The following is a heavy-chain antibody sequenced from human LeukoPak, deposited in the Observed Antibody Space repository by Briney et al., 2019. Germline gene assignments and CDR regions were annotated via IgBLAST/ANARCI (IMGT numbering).Heavy chain of an antibody. CDR2: ISSSSSSYI. V-gene: IGHV3-21*01. J-gene: IGHJ4*02. CDR1: GFTFSSYS. Sequence: PGGSLRLSCAASGFTFSSYSMNGVRHAPGKGLVGVSDISSSSSSYIYYADSVKGRFTISRDNAKNSLYLQMNSLRAEDTAVYYCARTYSGYDSLDQDYWGQGTLVTVSS. D-gene: IGHD5-12*01. CDR3: ARTYSGYDSLDQDY.